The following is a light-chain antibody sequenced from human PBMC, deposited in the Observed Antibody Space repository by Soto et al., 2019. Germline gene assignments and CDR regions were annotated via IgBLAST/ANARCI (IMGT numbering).Light chain of an antibody. CDR2: GSS. CDR3: QQYGSSPIT. CDR1: QSITSSN. J-gene: IGKJ5*01. Sequence: EIVLTQSPGTLSLSPGERATRSCRASQSITSSNLAWYQQKPGQAPRLLIYGSSSRATGTPDRFSGSGSGTDFTLTISRLEPQDFAVYYCQQYGSSPITVGQGTRLEIK. V-gene: IGKV3-20*01.